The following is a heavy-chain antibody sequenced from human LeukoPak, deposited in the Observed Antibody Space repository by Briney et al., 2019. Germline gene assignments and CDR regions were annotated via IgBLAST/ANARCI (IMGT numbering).Heavy chain of an antibody. D-gene: IGHD3-22*01. CDR1: GYSFTSYW. J-gene: IGHJ4*02. V-gene: IGHV5-51*01. CDR2: IYPGDSDT. CDR3: ARRLPYYYDSSGYSFDY. Sequence: GESLKISCKGSGYSFTSYWIGWVRQMPGKGPEWMGIIYPGDSDTRYSPSFQGQVTISADKSISTAFLQWSSLKASDTAMYYCARRLPYYYDSSGYSFDYWGQGTLVTVSS.